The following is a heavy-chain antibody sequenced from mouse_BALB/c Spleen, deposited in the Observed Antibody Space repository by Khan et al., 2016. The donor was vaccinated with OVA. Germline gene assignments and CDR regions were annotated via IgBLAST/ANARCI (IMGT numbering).Heavy chain of an antibody. Sequence: EVQLQESGPEVVKPGASVKISCKASGYTFTDYNMDWLKQRHGKSLEWIGYFFPNSGGSGYNQKFKTKATLTVDISSSTAYMDLLRLTSEDSAVYYCVRSGYGSFAFWGQGTLVTVSA. CDR2: FFPNSGGS. CDR3: VRSGYGSFAF. D-gene: IGHD1-2*01. CDR1: GYTFTDYN. V-gene: IGHV1S29*02. J-gene: IGHJ3*01.